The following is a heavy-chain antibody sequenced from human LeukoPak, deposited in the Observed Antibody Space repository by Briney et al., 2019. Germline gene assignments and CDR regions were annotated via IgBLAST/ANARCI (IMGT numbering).Heavy chain of an antibody. D-gene: IGHD2-15*01. Sequence: PGGSLRLSCAASGFTFSDYYMSWIRQAPGKGLEWVSYISSSSSYTNYADPVKGRFTISRDNAKNSLYLQMNSLRAEDTAVYYCARDGGYCSGGSCYYVYWGQGTLVTVSS. J-gene: IGHJ4*02. CDR3: ARDGGYCSGGSCYYVY. V-gene: IGHV3-11*06. CDR1: GFTFSDYY. CDR2: ISSSSSYT.